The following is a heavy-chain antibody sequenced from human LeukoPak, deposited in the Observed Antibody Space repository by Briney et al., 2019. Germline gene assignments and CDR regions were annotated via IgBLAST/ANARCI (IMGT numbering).Heavy chain of an antibody. CDR3: ARAKYGSGSYQGY. J-gene: IGHJ4*02. CDR2: ISSSSSYI. V-gene: IGHV3-21*01. Sequence: GGSLRLSCAASGFTVSSYSMNWVRQAPGKGLEWVSSISSSSSYIYYADSVKGRFTISRDNAKNSLYLQMNSLRAEDTAVYYCARAKYGSGSYQGYWGQGTLVTVSS. D-gene: IGHD3-10*01. CDR1: GFTVSSYS.